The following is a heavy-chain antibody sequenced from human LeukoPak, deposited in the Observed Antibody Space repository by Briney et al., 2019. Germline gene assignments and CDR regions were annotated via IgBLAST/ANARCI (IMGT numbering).Heavy chain of an antibody. Sequence: ASVKVSCKASGYTFTGYYMHWVRQAPGQGLEWMGWINPNSGGTNYAQKFQGRVTMTRDTSISTAYMELSRLRSDDTAVYYCARSRIAAAGTSDYWGQGTLVTVSS. D-gene: IGHD6-13*01. CDR1: GYTFTGYY. CDR3: ARSRIAAAGTSDY. CDR2: INPNSGGT. V-gene: IGHV1-2*02. J-gene: IGHJ4*02.